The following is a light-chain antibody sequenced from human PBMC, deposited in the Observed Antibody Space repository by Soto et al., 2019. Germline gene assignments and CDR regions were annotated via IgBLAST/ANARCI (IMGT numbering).Light chain of an antibody. Sequence: EIVMTQSPATLSVSPGERVTLSCRARQSVGTYLAWYQHKPGQPPRLLIYGASTRATGIPARFSGSGSGTDFTLTISSLQSEDFAVYFCQQCSDWPLFTFGQGTRLEIK. CDR2: GAS. J-gene: IGKJ5*01. CDR3: QQCSDWPLFT. V-gene: IGKV3-15*01. CDR1: QSVGTY.